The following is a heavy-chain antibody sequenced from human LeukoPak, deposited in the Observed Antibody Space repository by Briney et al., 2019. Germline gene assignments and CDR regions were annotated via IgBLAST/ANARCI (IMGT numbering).Heavy chain of an antibody. D-gene: IGHD2/OR15-2a*01. V-gene: IGHV3-23*01. CDR1: GLTFSNYA. CDR3: AKRMGYDFGHFDY. CDR2: ISSSGGRT. J-gene: IGHJ4*02. Sequence: PGGSLRLSCAASGLTFSNYAVGWVRQAPGRGLEWVSAISSSGGRTYYAGSVKGRFTISRDNSKNTLYLQMNSLRDDDAGVYYCAKRMGYDFGHFDYWGQGALVTVSS.